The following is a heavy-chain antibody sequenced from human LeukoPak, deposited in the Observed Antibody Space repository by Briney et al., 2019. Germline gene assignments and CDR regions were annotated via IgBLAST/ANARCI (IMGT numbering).Heavy chain of an antibody. CDR2: IQEDGNEM. V-gene: IGHV3-7*01. D-gene: IGHD3-10*02. CDR1: GFTFSSYS. J-gene: IGHJ4*02. CDR3: ARDYAGGWIDY. Sequence: GGSLRLSCAASGFTFSSYSMNWVRQAPGKGLECVAKIQEDGNEMHYVDSVKGRFTISRDNARNSLYLQMNNLRVEDTAIYYCARDYAGGWIDYWGQGIMVTVSS.